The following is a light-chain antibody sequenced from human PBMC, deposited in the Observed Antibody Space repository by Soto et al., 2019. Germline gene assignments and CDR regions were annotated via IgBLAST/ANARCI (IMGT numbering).Light chain of an antibody. CDR1: QSVRSNF. CDR2: GAS. V-gene: IGKV3-20*01. J-gene: IGKJ1*01. CDR3: HQYDSWT. Sequence: EIVLTQSPGTLSLSPGGRATLSCRASQSVRSNFLAWYQQKPGQAPRLLIYGASNRATGIPDRFSGSGSGTDFTLTISRLEPEDFAVYYCHQYDSWTFGQGTKVDIK.